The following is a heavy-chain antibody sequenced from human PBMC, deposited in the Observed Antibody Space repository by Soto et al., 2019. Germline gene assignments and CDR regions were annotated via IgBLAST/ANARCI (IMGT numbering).Heavy chain of an antibody. J-gene: IGHJ4*02. CDR2: IYYSGST. V-gene: IGHV4-39*01. Sequence: SETLSLTCTVSGGSISSSSYYWGWIRQPPGKGLEWIGSIYYSGSTYYNPSLKSRVTISVDTSKNQFSLKLSSVTAADTAVYNCARLEAAVHWGQGTLVTVSS. D-gene: IGHD6-13*01. CDR1: GGSISSSSYY. CDR3: ARLEAAVH.